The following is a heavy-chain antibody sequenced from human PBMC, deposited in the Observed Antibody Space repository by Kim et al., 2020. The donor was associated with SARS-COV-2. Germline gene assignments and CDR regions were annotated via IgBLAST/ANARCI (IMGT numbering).Heavy chain of an antibody. D-gene: IGHD4-4*01. V-gene: IGHV4-59*13. CDR1: GAPISSYY. Sequence: SATLSLTCTVSGAPISSYYWVWVRQPPGKGLEWMATFFRSGSTSSNPSLKSRVTISADTSNHQFSLQLSSVTAADTAVYYCASWDYSDNAGLVHWGQGTLVTVSS. CDR2: FFRSGST. J-gene: IGHJ4*02. CDR3: ASWDYSDNAGLVH.